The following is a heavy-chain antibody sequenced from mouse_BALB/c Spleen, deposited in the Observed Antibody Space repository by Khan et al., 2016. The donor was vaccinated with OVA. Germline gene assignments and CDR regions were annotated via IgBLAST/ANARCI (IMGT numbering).Heavy chain of an antibody. CDR2: INTSTGEP. CDR3: SRVAATAWFAY. D-gene: IGHD1-2*01. Sequence: QIQLVQSGPELKKPGETVKISCKASGYSFTNYGMNWVKQAPGKGLKWMGWINTSTGEPTYADDFKGRFAFSLETSASAAYLQINNLKNEDTATXFCSRVAATAWFAYWGQGTLVTVSA. V-gene: IGHV9-3-1*01. CDR1: GYSFTNYG. J-gene: IGHJ3*01.